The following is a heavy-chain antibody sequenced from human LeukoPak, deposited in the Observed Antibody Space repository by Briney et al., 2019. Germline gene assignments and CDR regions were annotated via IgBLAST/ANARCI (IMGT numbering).Heavy chain of an antibody. J-gene: IGHJ2*01. CDR1: GFTFSSYA. D-gene: IGHD2-21*02. CDR3: AKAVRSLIVVVTAIDWYFDL. Sequence: GGPLRLSCAASGFTFSSYAMSWVRQAPGKGLEWVSAISGSGGSTYYADSEKGRFTISRDNSKNTLYLPMNSLRAEDTAVYYCAKAVRSLIVVVTAIDWYFDLWGRGTLVTVSS. V-gene: IGHV3-23*01. CDR2: ISGSGGST.